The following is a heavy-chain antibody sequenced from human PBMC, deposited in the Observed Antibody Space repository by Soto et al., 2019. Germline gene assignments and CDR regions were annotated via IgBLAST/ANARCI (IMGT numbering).Heavy chain of an antibody. V-gene: IGHV4-34*01. CDR2: INHSGST. CDR1: GGSFSGYY. Sequence: QVQLQQWGAGLLKPSETLSLTCAVYGGSFSGYYWSWIRQPPGKGLEWIGEINHSGSTNYNPSLKSRVTISVDTSENQVSLKLSSVTAADTAVYYCARGQGYTYYDFWSGYYTGKNWFDPWGQGTLVTVSS. D-gene: IGHD3-3*01. J-gene: IGHJ5*02. CDR3: ARGQGYTYYDFWSGYYTGKNWFDP.